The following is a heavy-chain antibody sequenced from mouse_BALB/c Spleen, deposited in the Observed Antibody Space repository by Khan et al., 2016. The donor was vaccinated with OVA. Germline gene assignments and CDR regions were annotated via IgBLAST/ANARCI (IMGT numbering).Heavy chain of an antibody. CDR2: IWSGGST. V-gene: IGHV2-2*02. CDR1: GFSFTNYG. CDR3: ARNYDYDEGLTY. J-gene: IGHJ3*01. Sequence: QVQLKQSGPGLVQPSQSLSITCTVSGFSFTNYGVHWVLQSPGKGLVWLGLIWSGGSTAYNAAFITRLSISKDNSTSQVFFKMNSLQANDTAIYYSARNYDYDEGLTYWGQETLVTVSA. D-gene: IGHD2-4*01.